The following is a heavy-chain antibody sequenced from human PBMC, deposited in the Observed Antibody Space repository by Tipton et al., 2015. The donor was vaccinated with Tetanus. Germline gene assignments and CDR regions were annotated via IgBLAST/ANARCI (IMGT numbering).Heavy chain of an antibody. D-gene: IGHD6-13*01. CDR1: GGSISGTNYY. V-gene: IGHV4-61*05. Sequence: TLSLTCTVSGGSISGTNYYWGWIRQPPGKGLEWIGYVYSSGSTNYNPSLKSRVTISVDTSKNQFSLKLSSVTAADTAVYYCARVDAGEQQQLVPPYYYYYYGMDVWGQGTTVTVSS. CDR2: VYSSGST. CDR3: ARVDAGEQQQLVPPYYYYYYGMDV. J-gene: IGHJ6*02.